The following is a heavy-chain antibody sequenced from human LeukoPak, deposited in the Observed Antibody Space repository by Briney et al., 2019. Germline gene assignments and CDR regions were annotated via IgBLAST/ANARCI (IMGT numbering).Heavy chain of an antibody. D-gene: IGHD3-3*01. Sequence: GGSLRLSCAASGFTFSSYATSWVRQAPGKGLEWVSAISGSGGSTYYADSVKGRFTISRDNSKNTLYLQMNSLRAEDTAVYYCAKDRGEYYDFWSGYYRTPGWFDPWGQGTLVTVSS. CDR1: GFTFSSYA. J-gene: IGHJ5*02. CDR3: AKDRGEYYDFWSGYYRTPGWFDP. CDR2: ISGSGGST. V-gene: IGHV3-23*01.